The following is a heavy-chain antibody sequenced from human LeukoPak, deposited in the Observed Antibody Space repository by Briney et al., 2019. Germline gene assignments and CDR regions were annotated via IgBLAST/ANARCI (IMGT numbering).Heavy chain of an antibody. CDR2: ISSSSSYI. CDR1: GFTFSTYS. V-gene: IGHV3-21*01. J-gene: IGHJ4*02. D-gene: IGHD3-22*01. CDR3: ARLTYDSSGYAPSYDY. Sequence: GGSLRLSCAASGFTFSTYSMNWVRKAPGKGLEWVSSISSSSSYIYYADSVKGRFTISRDNAKNSLYLQMNSLRAEDTAVYYCARLTYDSSGYAPSYDYWGQGTLVTVSS.